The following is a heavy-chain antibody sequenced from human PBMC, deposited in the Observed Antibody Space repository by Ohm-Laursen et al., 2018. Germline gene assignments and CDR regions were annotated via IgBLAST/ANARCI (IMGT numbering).Heavy chain of an antibody. CDR1: GYIFTNYY. CDR2: LNPTRGGTRT. Sequence: ASVKVSCKASGYIFTNYYMHWVRQAPGQGFEWMGILNPTRGGTRTSLSQRFQDRVTMTRDTSASTAYMELSSLRSEDTAVYYCARGYYDSRGSAFEIWGQGTMVTVSS. V-gene: IGHV1-46*01. D-gene: IGHD3-22*01. CDR3: ARGYYDSRGSAFEI. J-gene: IGHJ3*02.